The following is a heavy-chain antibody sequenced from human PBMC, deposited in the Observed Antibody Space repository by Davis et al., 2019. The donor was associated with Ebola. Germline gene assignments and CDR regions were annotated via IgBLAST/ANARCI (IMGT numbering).Heavy chain of an antibody. D-gene: IGHD3-16*01. J-gene: IGHJ4*02. CDR3: ARGTRLWAKAGGEFDY. Sequence: MPSETLSLTCTVSGGSVSSGSYYWSWIRQPPGKGLEWIGYIYYSGSTNYNPSLKSRVTISVDTSKNQFSLKLSSVTAADTAVYYCARGTRLWAKAGGEFDYWGQGTLVTVSS. CDR2: IYYSGST. V-gene: IGHV4-61*01. CDR1: GGSVSSGSYY.